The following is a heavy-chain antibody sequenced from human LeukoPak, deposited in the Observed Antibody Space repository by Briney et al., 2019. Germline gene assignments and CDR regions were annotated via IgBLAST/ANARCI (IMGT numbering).Heavy chain of an antibody. D-gene: IGHD6-13*01. CDR3: AKVEQQLGYYYYGMDV. CDR1: GFTLSSYA. CDR2: LSGIGGST. Sequence: TGGSLRLSRAASGFTLSSYAMSSVRQAPGKGLEWVSALSGIGGSTYYADSVKGRFTISRDNSKNTLYLQMNSLRAEDTAVYYCAKVEQQLGYYYYGMDVWGQGTTVTVSS. J-gene: IGHJ6*02. V-gene: IGHV3-23*01.